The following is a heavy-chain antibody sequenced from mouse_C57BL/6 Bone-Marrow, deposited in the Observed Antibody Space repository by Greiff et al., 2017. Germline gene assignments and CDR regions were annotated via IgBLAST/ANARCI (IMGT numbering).Heavy chain of an antibody. CDR2: ISYDGSN. J-gene: IGHJ1*03. V-gene: IGHV3-6*01. CDR3: ARDYGHWYFDV. CDR1: GSSITSGYY. Sequence: EVQVVESGPGLVKPSQSLSLTCSVTGSSITSGYYWNWIRQFPGNKLEWMGYISYDGSNNYNPSLKNRISITRDTSKNQFFLKLNSVTTEDTATYYCARDYGHWYFDVWGTGTTVTVSS. D-gene: IGHD1-1*01.